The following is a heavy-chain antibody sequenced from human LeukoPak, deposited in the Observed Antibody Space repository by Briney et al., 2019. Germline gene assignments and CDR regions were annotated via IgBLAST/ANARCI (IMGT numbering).Heavy chain of an antibody. CDR3: ARGVAYYYYYMDV. CDR1: GGSFSDYL. J-gene: IGHJ6*03. Sequence: PSETLSLTCAVNGGSFSDYLWTWIRQSPGKGLEWIGEINQGGSTNYNPSLKSRVTISVDTSKNQFSLKLSSVTAADTAVYYCARGVAYYYYYMDVWGKGTTVTVSS. CDR2: INQGGST. V-gene: IGHV4-34*01. D-gene: IGHD2-15*01.